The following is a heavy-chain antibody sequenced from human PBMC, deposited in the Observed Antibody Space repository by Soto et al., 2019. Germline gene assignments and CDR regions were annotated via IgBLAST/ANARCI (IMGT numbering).Heavy chain of an antibody. Sequence: EVQLLESGGGLVQPGGSLRLSCAASGITISNYPMSWVRQAPGKGLDWVSGISGSGDRTYYADSAKGRFTISKDFSKNSLSQQLDSLRAEDTAVYFCVKDDGGNPSTEPHWGQGTLVTVSS. CDR3: VKDDGGNPSTEPH. V-gene: IGHV3-23*01. D-gene: IGHD2-15*01. CDR1: GITISNYP. J-gene: IGHJ4*02. CDR2: ISGSGDRT.